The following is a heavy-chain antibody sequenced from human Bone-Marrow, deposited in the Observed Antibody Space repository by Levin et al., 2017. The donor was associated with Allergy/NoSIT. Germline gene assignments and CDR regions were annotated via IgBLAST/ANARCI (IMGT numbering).Heavy chain of an antibody. V-gene: IGHV1-8*01. Sequence: GASVKVSCKASGYTFTSYDINWVRQATGQGLEWMGWMNPNSGNTGYAQKFQGRVTMTRNTSISTAYMELSSLRSEDTAVYYCAMLVSSIAALPTYHYGMDVWGQGTTVTVSS. CDR3: AMLVSSIAALPTYHYGMDV. J-gene: IGHJ6*02. CDR2: MNPNSGNT. CDR1: GYTFTSYD. D-gene: IGHD6-6*01.